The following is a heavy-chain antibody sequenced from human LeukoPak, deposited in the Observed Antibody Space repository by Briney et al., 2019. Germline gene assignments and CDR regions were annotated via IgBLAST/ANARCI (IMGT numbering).Heavy chain of an antibody. Sequence: SETLSLTCTVSGGSISNYYWSWIRQPPGKGLEWIGYISHSESTNYSPFLKSRVTISLDTSKNQFSLKLSSVTAADTAVYYCAGHHPRNTVDFWGQGTLVTVSS. V-gene: IGHV4-59*08. D-gene: IGHD2/OR15-2a*01. J-gene: IGHJ4*02. CDR1: GGSISNYY. CDR3: AGHHPRNTVDF. CDR2: ISHSEST.